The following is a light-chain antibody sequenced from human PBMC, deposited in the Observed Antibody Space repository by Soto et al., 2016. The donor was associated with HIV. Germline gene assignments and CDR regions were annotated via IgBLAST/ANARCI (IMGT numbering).Light chain of an antibody. J-gene: IGLJ3*02. CDR3: QSYDNRLSGL. Sequence: QSVLTQPPSVSGAPGQRVTISCTGSSSNIGAGYGVHWYQQLPGTAPRLLIYDDSIRPSGVPDRFSGSKSGTSASLAITGLQVEDEADYYCQSYDNRLSGLFGGGTKLTV. CDR1: SSNIGAGYG. CDR2: DDS. V-gene: IGLV1-40*01.